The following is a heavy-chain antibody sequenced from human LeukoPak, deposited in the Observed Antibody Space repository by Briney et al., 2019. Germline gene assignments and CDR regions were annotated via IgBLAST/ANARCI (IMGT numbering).Heavy chain of an antibody. Sequence: SETLSLTCTVSGGSISGYYWSWIRQPPGKGLEWIGTIYYSGSTYYNPSLKSRVTISVDTSKNQFSLKLSSVTAADTAMYYCARHEYGNGLGYWGQGTLVTVSS. J-gene: IGHJ4*02. CDR3: ARHEYGNGLGY. V-gene: IGHV4-59*04. D-gene: IGHD5-18*01. CDR2: IYYSGST. CDR1: GGSISGYY.